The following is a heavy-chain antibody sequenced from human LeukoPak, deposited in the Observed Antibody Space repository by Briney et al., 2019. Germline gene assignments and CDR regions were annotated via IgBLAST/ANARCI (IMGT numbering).Heavy chain of an antibody. J-gene: IGHJ6*03. CDR1: GYSISSGYY. V-gene: IGHV4-38-2*02. CDR2: IYHSGST. Sequence: SETLSLTCTVSGYSISSGYYWGWIRQPPGKGLEWIGSIYHSGSTYYNPSLKSRVTISVDTSKNQFSLKLSSVTAADTAVYYCARRPRYYYYYMDVWGKGTTVTISS. CDR3: ARRPRYYYYYMDV.